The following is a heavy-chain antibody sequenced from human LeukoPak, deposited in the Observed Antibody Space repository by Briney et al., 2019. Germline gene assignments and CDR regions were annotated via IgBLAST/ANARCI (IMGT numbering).Heavy chain of an antibody. D-gene: IGHD3-10*01. CDR3: ARGDYGSETSTTKSGDY. Sequence: ASVNVSCKASGYTFSNYDINWVRQATGQGLEWMGWMNPNNRNTGYAQKFQGRVTMTRNTSISTAYMELNSLRSEDTAVYYCARGDYGSETSTTKSGDYWGQGTLVTVSS. CDR2: MNPNNRNT. J-gene: IGHJ4*02. V-gene: IGHV1-8*01. CDR1: GYTFSNYD.